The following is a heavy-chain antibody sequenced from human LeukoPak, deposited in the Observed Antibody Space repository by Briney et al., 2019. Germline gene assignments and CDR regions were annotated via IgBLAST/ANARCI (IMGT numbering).Heavy chain of an antibody. CDR3: ARGHRARPRAVAGTGEDY. D-gene: IGHD6-19*01. CDR2: IIPIFGTA. Sequence: SVKVSCKASGGTFSSYAISWVRQAPGQRLEWMGGIIPIFGTANYAQKFQGRVTITTDESTSTAYMELSSLRSEDTAVYYCARGHRARPRAVAGTGEDYWGQGTLVTVSS. CDR1: GGTFSSYA. V-gene: IGHV1-69*05. J-gene: IGHJ4*02.